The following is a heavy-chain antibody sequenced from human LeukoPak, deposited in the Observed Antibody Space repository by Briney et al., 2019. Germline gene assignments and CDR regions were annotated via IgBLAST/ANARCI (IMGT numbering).Heavy chain of an antibody. CDR3: ARGFVYSSSSFFGPSYNWFDP. D-gene: IGHD6-6*01. Sequence: PSQTLSLTCTVSGAYIRSGDYYWSWIRQPPGKGLEWIGYIYDSGSTYYNPSLKSRVTISVDTSKDQFSLKLSSVTAADTAVYYCARGFVYSSSSFFGPSYNWFDPWGQGTLVTVPS. V-gene: IGHV4-30-4*01. J-gene: IGHJ5*02. CDR1: GAYIRSGDYY. CDR2: IYDSGST.